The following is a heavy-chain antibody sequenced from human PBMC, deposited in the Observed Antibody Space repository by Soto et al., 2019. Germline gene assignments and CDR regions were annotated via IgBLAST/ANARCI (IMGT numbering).Heavy chain of an antibody. J-gene: IGHJ6*02. CDR3: ARGPYDFWSGYSPGYYYGMDV. Sequence: ESLSLTCAVYGGSFSGYYWSWIRQPPGKGLEWIGEINHSGSTNYNPSLKSRVTISVDTSKNQFSLKLSSVTAADTAVYYCARGPYDFWSGYSPGYYYGMDVWGQGTTVTVSS. CDR2: INHSGST. V-gene: IGHV4-34*01. CDR1: GGSFSGYY. D-gene: IGHD3-3*01.